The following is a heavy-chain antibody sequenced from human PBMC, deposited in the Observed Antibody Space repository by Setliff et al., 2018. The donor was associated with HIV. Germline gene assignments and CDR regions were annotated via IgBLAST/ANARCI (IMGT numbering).Heavy chain of an antibody. D-gene: IGHD3-10*01. J-gene: IGHJ4*02. CDR1: GGSISSYSYF. V-gene: IGHV4-39*07. CDR3: ARGWFGGYYFDY. CDR2: IYHRGST. Sequence: PSETLSLTCTVSGGSISSYSYFWGWVRQPPGKGLEWIGNIYHRGSTNYNPSLKSRVTISVDTSKNQFSLKLSFVTAADTAVYYCARGWFGGYYFDYWGQGTLVTVSS.